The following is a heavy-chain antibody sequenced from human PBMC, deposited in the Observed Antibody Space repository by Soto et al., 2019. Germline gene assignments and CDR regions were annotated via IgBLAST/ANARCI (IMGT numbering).Heavy chain of an antibody. V-gene: IGHV1-46*01. CDR2: INPFDGSR. J-gene: IGHJ4*02. CDR1: GYIFTSYY. D-gene: IGHD3-22*01. Sequence: GASVKVSCKASGYIFTSYYIHWVRQAPGQGLEWMGWINPFDGSRMFAQSFQGRVTMTRDTSTSTVYMEVSSLRSEDTAVYYCTTSDTWRRTHGYFWGQGTLVTVSS. CDR3: TTSDTWRRTHGYF.